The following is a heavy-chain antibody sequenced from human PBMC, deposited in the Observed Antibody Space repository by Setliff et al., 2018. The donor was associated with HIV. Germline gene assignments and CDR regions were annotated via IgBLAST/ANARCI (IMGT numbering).Heavy chain of an antibody. V-gene: IGHV3-23*01. D-gene: IGHD3-16*01. CDR2: ISGSSNVI. CDR1: GFSSSNYA. Sequence: GGSLRLSCVASGFSSSNYAIIWVRQAPGKGLEWVSDISGSSNVIKYADSVKGRFSISRDNSDNTVYLQMNSLRAEDTAVYYCAKGTFRYYYMDVWGKGTTVTVSS. CDR3: AKGTFRYYYMDV. J-gene: IGHJ6*03.